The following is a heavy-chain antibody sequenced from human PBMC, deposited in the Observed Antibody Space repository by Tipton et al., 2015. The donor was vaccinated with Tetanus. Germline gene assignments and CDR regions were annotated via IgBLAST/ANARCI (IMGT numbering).Heavy chain of an antibody. D-gene: IGHD1-14*01. CDR2: VDDSGST. V-gene: IGHV4-30-4*01. Sequence: TLSLTCTVSGGSFSNGDYYWSWIRQPPGKGLEWIGEVDDSGSTNYSPSLKSRVTISLDTSKNEFSLTLSSVTAADTAVYYCARGTGDYWGQGTLVTVSS. CDR1: GGSFSNGDYY. CDR3: ARGTGDY. J-gene: IGHJ4*02.